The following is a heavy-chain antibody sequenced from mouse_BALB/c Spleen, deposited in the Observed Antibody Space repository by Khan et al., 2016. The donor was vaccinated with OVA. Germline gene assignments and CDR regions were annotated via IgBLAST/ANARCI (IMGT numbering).Heavy chain of an antibody. V-gene: IGHV1S136*01. D-gene: IGHD4-1*01. CDR3: ARGNWQSYYFDY. CDR2: INPYNGGT. Sequence: VQLKESGPELVKPGASVKMSCKASGYTFTNYVLHWVKQKPGQGLEWIGYINPYNGGTKYNEKFKGKATLASDKSSITAYMALSSLTTEDVAVYYCARGNWQSYYFDYWGQGTTLTLSS. J-gene: IGHJ2*01. CDR1: GYTFTNYV.